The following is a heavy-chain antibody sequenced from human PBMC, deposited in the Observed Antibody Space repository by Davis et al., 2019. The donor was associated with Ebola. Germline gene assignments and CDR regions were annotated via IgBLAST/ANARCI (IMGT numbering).Heavy chain of an antibody. V-gene: IGHV4-59*08. CDR2: IYYSGST. CDR3: ARGTSRRGYSYGLGVFDY. Sequence: MPSETLSLTCTVSGGSISSYYWSWIRQPPGKGLEWIGYIYYSGSTNYNPSLKSRVTISVDTSKNQFSLKLSSVTAADTAVYYCARGTSRRGYSYGLGVFDYWGQGTLVTVSS. J-gene: IGHJ4*02. D-gene: IGHD5-18*01. CDR1: GGSISSYY.